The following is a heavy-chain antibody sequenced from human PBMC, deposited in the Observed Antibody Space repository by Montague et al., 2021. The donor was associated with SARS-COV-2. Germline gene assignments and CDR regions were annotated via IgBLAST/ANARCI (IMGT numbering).Heavy chain of an antibody. CDR3: ARDRLEWSNYYYYYMDV. CDR1: GFTVSSNY. Sequence: SLSLSLAASGFTVSSNYMSWVRQAPGKGLEWVSVIYSGGSTYYADSVKGRFTISRDNSKNTLYLQMNSLRAEDTAVYYCARDRLEWSNYYYYYMDVWGKGTPVTVSS. J-gene: IGHJ6*03. CDR2: IYSGGST. V-gene: IGHV3-66*02. D-gene: IGHD3-3*01.